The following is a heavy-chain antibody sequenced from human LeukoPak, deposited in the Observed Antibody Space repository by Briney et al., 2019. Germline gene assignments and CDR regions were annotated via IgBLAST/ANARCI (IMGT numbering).Heavy chain of an antibody. J-gene: IGHJ6*03. CDR2: INHSGST. CDR1: GGSFSGYY. CDR3: ARLGCSSTSCSHYYYYMDV. V-gene: IGHV4-34*01. Sequence: PSETLSLTCAVYGGSFSGYYWSWIRQPPGKGLEWIGEINHSGSTNYNPSLKSRVTISVDTSKNQFSLKLSSVTAADTAVYYCARLGCSSTSCSHYYYYMDVWGKGTTVTVSS. D-gene: IGHD2-2*01.